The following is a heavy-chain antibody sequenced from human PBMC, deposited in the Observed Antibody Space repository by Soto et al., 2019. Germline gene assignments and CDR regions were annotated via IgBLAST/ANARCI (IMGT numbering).Heavy chain of an antibody. D-gene: IGHD3-22*01. J-gene: IGHJ4*02. CDR1: GFTFSSYS. CDR2: ISSSSSYI. Sequence: GGSLRLSCAASGFTFSSYSMNCVRQAPGKGLEWVSSISSSSSYIYYADSVKGRFTVSRDNAKNSLYLQMNSLRAEDTAVYYCARDPPGDSSGYRRGPAIFDYWGQGTLVTVSS. V-gene: IGHV3-21*01. CDR3: ARDPPGDSSGYRRGPAIFDY.